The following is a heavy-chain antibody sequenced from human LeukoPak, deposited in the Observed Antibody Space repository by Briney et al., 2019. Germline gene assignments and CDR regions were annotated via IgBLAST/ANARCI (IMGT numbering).Heavy chain of an antibody. CDR2: IRSDGSNK. CDR3: AKDGTYCSSFSCYLDY. D-gene: IGHD2-2*01. CDR1: GFTFGSYG. Sequence: PGGSLRLSCAASGFTFGSYGMHWVRQAPGKGLEWVTFIRSDGSNKYYADSVKGRFTISRDNSKNTLYLQMNSLRAEDTAVYYCAKDGTYCSSFSCYLDYWGQGTLVTVSS. J-gene: IGHJ4*02. V-gene: IGHV3-30*02.